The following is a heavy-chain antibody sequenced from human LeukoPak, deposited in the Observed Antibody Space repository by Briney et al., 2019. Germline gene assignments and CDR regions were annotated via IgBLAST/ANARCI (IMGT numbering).Heavy chain of an antibody. CDR3: ARQYYETLTGPNWFDA. D-gene: IGHD3-9*01. Sequence: GESLKISCKGSGYTFTNYWIGWVRQMPGKGLEWMGIILSGDSDTRYSPSFKGQVTMSVDKSISTAYLQWSSLKASDTAMYYCARQYYETLTGPNWFDAWGQGTLVTVSS. J-gene: IGHJ5*02. CDR2: ILSGDSDT. CDR1: GYTFTNYW. V-gene: IGHV5-51*01.